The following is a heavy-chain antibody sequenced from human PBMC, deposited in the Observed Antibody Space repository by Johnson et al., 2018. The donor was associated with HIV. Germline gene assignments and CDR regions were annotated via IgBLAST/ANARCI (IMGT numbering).Heavy chain of an antibody. V-gene: IGHV3-9*01. CDR2: ISGSGGST. CDR3: ARGWVGATLRAFDI. J-gene: IGHJ3*02. CDR1: GFSFDDYA. D-gene: IGHD1-26*01. Sequence: VQLVESGGGLVQPGGSLRLSCAGSGFSFDDYAMYCVRQAPGKGLEWVSAISGSGGSTYYADSVKGRFTISRDNAKNSLYLQMNSLKVEDTALYYCARGWVGATLRAFDIWGQGTTVTVSS.